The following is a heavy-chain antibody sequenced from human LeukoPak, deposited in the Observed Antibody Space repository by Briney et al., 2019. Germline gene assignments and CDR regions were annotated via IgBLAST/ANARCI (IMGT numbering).Heavy chain of an antibody. J-gene: IGHJ4*02. D-gene: IGHD3-10*01. CDR1: GGTFSSYA. CDR3: ARGSYYGSGSRAFSTNDY. V-gene: IGHV1-69*06. CDR2: IIPIFGTA. Sequence: SVKVSCKASGGTFSSYAISWVRQAPGQGLEWMGGIIPIFGTANYAQKFQGRVTITADKSTSIAYMELRSLRSDDTAVYYCARGSYYGSGSRAFSTNDYWGQGILVTVSS.